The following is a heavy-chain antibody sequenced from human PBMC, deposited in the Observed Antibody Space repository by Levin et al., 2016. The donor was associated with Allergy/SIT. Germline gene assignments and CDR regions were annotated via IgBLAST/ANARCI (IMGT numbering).Heavy chain of an antibody. CDR1: GFTFTSSA. J-gene: IGHJ4*02. CDR2: IVVGSGNT. Sequence: SVKVSCKASGFTFTSSAVQWVRQARGQRLEWIGWIVVGSGNTNYAQKFQERVTITRDMSTSTAYMELSSLRSEDTAVYYCAAPSRESYGFAFFYWGQGTLVTVSS. V-gene: IGHV1-58*01. CDR3: AAPSRESYGFAFFY. D-gene: IGHD5-18*01.